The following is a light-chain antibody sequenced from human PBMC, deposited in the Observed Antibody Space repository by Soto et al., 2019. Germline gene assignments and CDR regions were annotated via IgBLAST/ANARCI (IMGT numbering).Light chain of an antibody. CDR2: GAS. V-gene: IGKV3D-20*02. CDR1: QSVSSNY. J-gene: IGKJ1*01. CDR3: QQRSNWLPPT. Sequence: EIVLTQSPGTLSLSPGERATLSCRASQSVSSNYLAWYQQKPGQAPRLLIYGASNRATGIPARFSGSGSATDFTLTISSLEPEDFAVYYCQQRSNWLPPTFGLSTKV.